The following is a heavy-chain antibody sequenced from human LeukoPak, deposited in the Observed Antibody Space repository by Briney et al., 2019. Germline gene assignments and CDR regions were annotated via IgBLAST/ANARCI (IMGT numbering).Heavy chain of an antibody. CDR3: AKDRGWWHDVYFDY. J-gene: IGHJ4*02. D-gene: IGHD2-15*01. CDR2: ISGSGGST. V-gene: IGHV3-23*01. CDR1: GFTFSSYA. Sequence: GGSLRPSCAASGFTFSSYAMSWVRQAPGKGLEWVSAISGSGGSTYYADSVKGRFTISRDNSNNTLYLQMNSLRAEDTAVYYCAKDRGWWHDVYFDYWGQGTLVTVSS.